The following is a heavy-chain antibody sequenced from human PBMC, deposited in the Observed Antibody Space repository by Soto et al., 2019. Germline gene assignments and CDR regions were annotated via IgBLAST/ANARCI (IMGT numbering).Heavy chain of an antibody. V-gene: IGHV3-23*01. Sequence: EVSLRRSCIPSGFTFSNYVLSCVHQAAGWRLERVSAISRGGSSTFYADFVKGRFVISRVNSKNTIHLQLDSLRAEDTAVYFCARVQILQLENIFNYWCQGP. J-gene: IGHJ4*02. D-gene: IGHD1-1*01. CDR3: ARVQILQLENIFNY. CDR2: ISRGGSST. CDR1: GFTFSNYV.